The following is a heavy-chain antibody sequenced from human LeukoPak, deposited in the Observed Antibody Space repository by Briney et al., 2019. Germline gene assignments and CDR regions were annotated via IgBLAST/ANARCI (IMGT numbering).Heavy chain of an antibody. CDR2: INTDGSST. CDR3: ARETTADCSSTSCPYYYYMDV. CDR1: GFTFSSYW. D-gene: IGHD2-2*01. Sequence: GGSLRLSCAASGFTFSSYWMHWVRQAPGKGLVWVSRINTDGSSTSYADSVKGRFTISRDNAKNTLYLQMNSLRAEDTAVYYCARETTADCSSTSCPYYYYMDVWGKGTTVTVSS. J-gene: IGHJ6*03. V-gene: IGHV3-74*01.